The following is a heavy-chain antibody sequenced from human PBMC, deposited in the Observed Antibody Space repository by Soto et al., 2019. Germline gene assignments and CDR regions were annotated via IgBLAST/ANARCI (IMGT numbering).Heavy chain of an antibody. Sequence: GGSLRLSCAASGVTFSSYAMSWVRQAPGKGLEWVSAISGSGGSTYYADSVKGRFTISRDNSKNTLYLQMNSLRAEDTAVYYCAKDSLRRGLMVYGSDYWGQGTLVTVSS. J-gene: IGHJ4*02. CDR3: AKDSLRRGLMVYGSDY. D-gene: IGHD2-8*01. CDR1: GVTFSSYA. V-gene: IGHV3-23*01. CDR2: ISGSGGST.